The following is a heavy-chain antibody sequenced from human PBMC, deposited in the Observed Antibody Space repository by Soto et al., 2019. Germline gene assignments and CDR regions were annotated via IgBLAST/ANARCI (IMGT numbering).Heavy chain of an antibody. D-gene: IGHD2-8*02. CDR1: GGSISSYY. V-gene: IGHV4-59*05. J-gene: IGHJ5*02. Sequence: SETLSLTCTVSGGSISSYYWGWVRQPPGKGLEWIGSINYNGRAYQNPSLKSRATISIDTSENQFSLKLTSVTAADTAMYFCARLSGGRSVYFDPWGQGILVTVS. CDR2: INYNGRA. CDR3: ARLSGGRSVYFDP.